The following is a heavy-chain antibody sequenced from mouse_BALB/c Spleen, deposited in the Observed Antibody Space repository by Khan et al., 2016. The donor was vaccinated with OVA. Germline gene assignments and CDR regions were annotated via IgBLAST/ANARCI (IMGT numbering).Heavy chain of an antibody. Sequence: EVQLVESGGGLVQPGGSRKLSCAASGFTFSSYGMHWVRQAPEKGLEWFAYISADSSTIYYTDTVKGRFTISRANPKNTLSLLMTSLMAEDTAKYYCATSYYYGYYFDYWGPGTTLTVSS. CDR3: ATSYYYGYYFDY. J-gene: IGHJ2*01. CDR1: GFTFSSYG. V-gene: IGHV5-17*02. D-gene: IGHD1-1*01. CDR2: ISADSSTI.